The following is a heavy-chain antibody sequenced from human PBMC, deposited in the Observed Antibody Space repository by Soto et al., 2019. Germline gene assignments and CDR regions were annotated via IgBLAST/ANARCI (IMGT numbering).Heavy chain of an antibody. CDR2: IIPIFGTA. CDR3: GRPYSSGWSLDY. Sequence: ASVKVSCKASGGTFSSYAISWVRQAPGQGLEWMGGIIPIFGTANYAQKFQGRVTITADESTSTAYMELSSLRSEDTAVYYCGRPYSSGWSLDYWGQGTLVTVSS. CDR1: GGTFSSYA. D-gene: IGHD6-19*01. V-gene: IGHV1-69*13. J-gene: IGHJ4*02.